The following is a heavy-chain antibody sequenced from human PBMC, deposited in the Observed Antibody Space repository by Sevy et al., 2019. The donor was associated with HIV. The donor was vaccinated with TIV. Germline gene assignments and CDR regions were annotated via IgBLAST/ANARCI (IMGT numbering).Heavy chain of an antibody. D-gene: IGHD1-7*01. CDR2: IRPDEIR. CDR3: ANNYLDSAFGY. J-gene: IGHJ4*02. CDR1: GLTLSNYG. Sequence: GGSLRLSCEASGLTLSNYGMHWVRQAPGKGLEWVAFIRPDEIRHYAAFVMGRFTITRDNSRNTLYQQMNSLRTEDTAVYYCANNYLDSAFGYWGQGSLVTVSS. V-gene: IGHV3-30*02.